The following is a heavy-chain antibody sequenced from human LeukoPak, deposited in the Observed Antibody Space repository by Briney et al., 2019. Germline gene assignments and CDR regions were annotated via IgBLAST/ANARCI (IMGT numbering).Heavy chain of an antibody. Sequence: GGSLRLSCAASGFTFSNYAMHWVRQAPGKGLEWLAYIRYDGSSKYYADFVKGRFTISRDYSKNTLYLHMNSLRAEDTAVYYCARDQAGSGHYADYWGQGTLVTVSS. D-gene: IGHD3-10*01. CDR1: GFTFSNYA. V-gene: IGHV3-30*02. J-gene: IGHJ4*02. CDR3: ARDQAGSGHYADY. CDR2: IRYDGSSK.